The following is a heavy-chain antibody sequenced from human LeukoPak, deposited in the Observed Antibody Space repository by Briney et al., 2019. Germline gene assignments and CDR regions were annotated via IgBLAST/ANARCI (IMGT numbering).Heavy chain of an antibody. Sequence: AGGSLRLSCAASGFTFRSFLMSWVRQIPGKGLEWVANIKQDGSEKYYADALKGRFTISRDNTKNSLSLQMNSLIVEDTAVYYCARAGSNWNYVYWGQGTLVTVSS. CDR1: GFTFRSFL. V-gene: IGHV3-7*01. CDR3: ARAGSNWNYVY. CDR2: IKQDGSEK. J-gene: IGHJ4*02. D-gene: IGHD1-7*01.